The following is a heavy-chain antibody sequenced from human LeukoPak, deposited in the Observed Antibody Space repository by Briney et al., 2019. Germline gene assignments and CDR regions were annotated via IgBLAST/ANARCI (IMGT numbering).Heavy chain of an antibody. V-gene: IGHV3-23*01. CDR1: GFTFSNYW. J-gene: IGHJ3*02. CDR2: ISGSGGST. Sequence: GGSLRLSCAASGFTFSNYWMAWVRQAPGKGLEWVSAISGSGGSTYYADSVKGRFTISRDNSKNTLYLQMNSLRAEDTAVYYCAKSVDTAIRYDAFDIWGQGTMVTVSS. D-gene: IGHD5-18*01. CDR3: AKSVDTAIRYDAFDI.